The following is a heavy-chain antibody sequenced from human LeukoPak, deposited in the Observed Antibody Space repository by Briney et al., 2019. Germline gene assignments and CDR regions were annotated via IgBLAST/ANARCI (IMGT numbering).Heavy chain of an antibody. D-gene: IGHD3-22*01. CDR1: GGSISSYY. CDR3: ASSTDYDLHY. Sequence: SETLSLTCTVSGGSISSYYWSWIRQPPGKGLEWIGYIYYSGSTNYNPPLKSRVTISVDTSKNQFSLKLSSVTAADTAVYYCASSTDYDLHYWGQGTLVTVSS. CDR2: IYYSGST. J-gene: IGHJ4*02. V-gene: IGHV4-59*08.